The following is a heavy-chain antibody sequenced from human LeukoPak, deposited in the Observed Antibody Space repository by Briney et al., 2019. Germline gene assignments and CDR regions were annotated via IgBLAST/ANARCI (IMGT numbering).Heavy chain of an antibody. V-gene: IGHV3-7*05. Sequence: PGGSLRLSCTGSGLTFSDYWMTWARQAPGKGLEWVANLRPDGSDKYYVDSVKGRFTISRDNAKKLVYLQMNSLRAEDTAVYYCAKTLDYGEGGRAFDIWGQGTMVTVSS. CDR3: AKTLDYGEGGRAFDI. D-gene: IGHD4-17*01. CDR1: GLTFSDYW. CDR2: LRPDGSDK. J-gene: IGHJ3*02.